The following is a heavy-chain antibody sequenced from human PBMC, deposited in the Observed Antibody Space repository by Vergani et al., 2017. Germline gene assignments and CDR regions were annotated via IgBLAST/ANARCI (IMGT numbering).Heavy chain of an antibody. J-gene: IGHJ4*02. CDR3: ASNLYCSGATCYARSSDY. Sequence: EVQLVESGGGLVKPGGSLRLSCEVSGFTFSSYCMNWVRQAPGKGLEWVSSINSRSDYIYYADSVKGRFTISSDNAKNSLYLQMNSLRVEDTAVYYCASNLYCSGATCYARSSDYCGQGTLVTVSS. V-gene: IGHV3-21*01. CDR2: INSRSDYI. CDR1: GFTFSSYC. D-gene: IGHD2-15*01.